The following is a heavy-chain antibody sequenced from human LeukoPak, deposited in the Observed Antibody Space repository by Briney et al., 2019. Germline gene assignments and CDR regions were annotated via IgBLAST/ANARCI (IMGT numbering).Heavy chain of an antibody. J-gene: IGHJ3*02. Sequence: ASVKVSCKASGYTLRTYDINWVRKAPGQGLEWLGWMNPNSGNTGYAPKFQGRVAMTRVTSINTAYMELFSLRSEDTAVYFCVRGDPPTTVLNDPFNIWGQGIMVTVSS. CDR1: GYTLRTYD. CDR2: MNPNSGNT. D-gene: IGHD4-11*01. CDR3: VRGDPPTTVLNDPFNI. V-gene: IGHV1-8*01.